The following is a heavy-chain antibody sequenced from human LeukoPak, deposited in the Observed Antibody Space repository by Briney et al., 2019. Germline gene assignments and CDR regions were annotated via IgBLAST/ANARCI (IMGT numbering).Heavy chain of an antibody. CDR3: ASLNGLYSSGWSALNY. V-gene: IGHV1-3*01. CDR1: GYTFTSYA. Sequence: ASVKVSCKASGYTFTSYAMHWVRQAPGQRLEWMGWINAGNGNTKYSQKFQGRVTITRDTSASTAYMELSSLRSEDTAVYYCASLNGLYSSGWSALNYWGQGTLVTVSS. CDR2: INAGNGNT. J-gene: IGHJ4*02. D-gene: IGHD6-19*01.